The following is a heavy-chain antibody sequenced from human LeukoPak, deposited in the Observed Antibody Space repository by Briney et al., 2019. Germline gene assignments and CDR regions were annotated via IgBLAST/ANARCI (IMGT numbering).Heavy chain of an antibody. CDR2: ISYDGSNT. V-gene: IGHV3-30*18. CDR3: AKDPHSSGWYFTAFDY. J-gene: IGHJ4*02. Sequence: GGSPRLSCAASGFTFINYAMSWVRQAPGKGLEWVAVISYDGSNTFYADSVKGRFTISRDNSKNTLYLQVNSLRAEDTAVYYCAKDPHSSGWYFTAFDYWGQGTLVTVSS. CDR1: GFTFINYA. D-gene: IGHD6-19*01.